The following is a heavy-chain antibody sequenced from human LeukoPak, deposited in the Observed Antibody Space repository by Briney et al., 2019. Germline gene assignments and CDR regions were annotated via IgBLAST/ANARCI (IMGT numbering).Heavy chain of an antibody. V-gene: IGHV3-9*01. J-gene: IGHJ4*02. CDR1: GFTFDDYA. Sequence: PGGSLRLSCAASGFTFDDYAMHWVRQAPGKGLEWVSGISWNSGSIGYADSVKGRFTISRDNAKNSLYLQMNSLRAEDTALYYCAKDLRAAAGGTFDYWGQGTLVTVSS. CDR2: ISWNSGSI. D-gene: IGHD6-13*01. CDR3: AKDLRAAAGGTFDY.